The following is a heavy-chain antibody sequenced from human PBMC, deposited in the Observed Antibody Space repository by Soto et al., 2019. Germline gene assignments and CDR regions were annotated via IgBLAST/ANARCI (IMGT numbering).Heavy chain of an antibody. CDR3: ARELSGSALAEYFQH. J-gene: IGHJ1*01. V-gene: IGHV1-2*02. CDR2: INPNSGGT. CDR1: GYTFTGYY. Sequence: GASVKVSCKASGYTFTGYYIHWVRQAPGQGLEWMGWINPNSGGTNYAQEFQGRVSITRDTSISTAYVDLSRLTYDDTAVYFCARELSGSALAEYFQHWGQGTLVTVSS. D-gene: IGHD3-10*01.